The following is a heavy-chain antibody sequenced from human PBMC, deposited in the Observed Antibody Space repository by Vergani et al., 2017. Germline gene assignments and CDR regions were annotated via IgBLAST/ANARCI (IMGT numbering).Heavy chain of an antibody. Sequence: EVQLLESGGGLVQPGGSLRLSCAASGFSFTNYAMSWVRQAPGKGLEWVSAISGSGGSTYYADSVKGRFTISRDNAKNSLYLQMNSLRAEDTALYYCARDQRSSSPRSIDYWGQGTLVTVSS. CDR3: ARDQRSSSPRSIDY. CDR2: ISGSGGST. CDR1: GFSFTNYA. V-gene: IGHV3-23*01. D-gene: IGHD6-13*01. J-gene: IGHJ4*02.